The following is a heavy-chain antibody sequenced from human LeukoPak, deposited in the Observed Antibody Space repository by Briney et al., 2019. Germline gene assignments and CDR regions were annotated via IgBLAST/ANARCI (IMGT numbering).Heavy chain of an antibody. CDR3: ARDFSGYPHYYYYYMDV. CDR2: IYTSGST. J-gene: IGHJ6*03. Sequence: PSETLSLTCTVSGGSISSGSYYWSWIRQPAGKGLEWIGRIYTSGSTNYNPSLKSRVTISVDTSKNQFSLKLSSVTAADTAVYYCARDFSGYPHYYYYYMDVWGKGTTVTVSS. V-gene: IGHV4-61*02. CDR1: GGSISSGSYY. D-gene: IGHD3-22*01.